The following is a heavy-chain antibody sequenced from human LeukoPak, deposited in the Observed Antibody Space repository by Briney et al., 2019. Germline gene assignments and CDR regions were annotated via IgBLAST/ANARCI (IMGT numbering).Heavy chain of an antibody. V-gene: IGHV1-2*02. CDR1: GYTFTSYY. CDR3: ARIEGRAATYYD. Sequence: ASVKVSCRASGYTFTSYYMHWVRQAPGQGLEWMGYIHPNSGGTVYAQRFQGRVTMTRDTSITTAYMELASLTSDDTAVYYCARIEGRAATYYDWGQGTLVTVSS. J-gene: IGHJ4*02. D-gene: IGHD3-3*01. CDR2: IHPNSGGT.